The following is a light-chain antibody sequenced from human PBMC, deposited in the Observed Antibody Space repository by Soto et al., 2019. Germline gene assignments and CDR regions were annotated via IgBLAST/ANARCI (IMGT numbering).Light chain of an antibody. J-gene: IGKJ2*03. V-gene: IGKV1-5*01. CDR3: YQYNSYSPS. CDR2: DAS. Sequence: DNQMTQSPSTLSSSVGDRVTITCRASRSGSSRLAWYQQRPGQAPKLLIYDASSLESGVPSRLSGSGSGTEFTLAICSLQPDDFATYYCYQYNSYSPSFGQGTKLEIK. CDR1: RSGSSR.